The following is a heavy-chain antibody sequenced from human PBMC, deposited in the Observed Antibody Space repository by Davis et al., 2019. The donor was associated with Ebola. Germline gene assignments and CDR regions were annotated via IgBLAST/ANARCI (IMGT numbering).Heavy chain of an antibody. D-gene: IGHD3-10*01. CDR2: IRNKAYGGTT. V-gene: IGHV3-49*04. J-gene: IGHJ4*02. CDR3: TIGSGSFDY. Sequence: GESLKISCTASGFTFGDYAMSWVRQAPGKGLEWVGFIRNKAYGGTTEYAASVKGRFTISRDDSKSIAYLQMNSLKTEDTAVYYCTIGSGSFDYWGQGTLVTVSS. CDR1: GFTFGDYA.